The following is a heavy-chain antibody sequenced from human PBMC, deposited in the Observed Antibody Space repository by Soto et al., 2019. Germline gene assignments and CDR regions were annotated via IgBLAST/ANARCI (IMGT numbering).Heavy chain of an antibody. CDR3: ARDKVYSGSYNWFDP. Sequence: LSLTCTVSGGSISSYYWGWIRQPAGKGLEWIGRIYTSGSTNYNPSLKSRVTMSVDTSKNQFSLKLSSVTAADTAVYYCARDKVYSGSYNWFDPWGQGTLVTVSS. J-gene: IGHJ5*02. CDR2: IYTSGST. V-gene: IGHV4-4*07. CDR1: GGSISSYY. D-gene: IGHD1-26*01.